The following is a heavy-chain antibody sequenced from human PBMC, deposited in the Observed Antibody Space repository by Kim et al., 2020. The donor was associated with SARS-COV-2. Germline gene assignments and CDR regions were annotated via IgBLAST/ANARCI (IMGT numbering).Heavy chain of an antibody. CDR3: ARSPGIRRLDY. Sequence: TNYAQKLQGRVTMTTDTSTSTAYMELRSLRSDDTAVYYCARSPGIRRLDYWGQGTLVTVSS. V-gene: IGHV1-18*01. CDR2: T. D-gene: IGHD4-17*01. J-gene: IGHJ4*02.